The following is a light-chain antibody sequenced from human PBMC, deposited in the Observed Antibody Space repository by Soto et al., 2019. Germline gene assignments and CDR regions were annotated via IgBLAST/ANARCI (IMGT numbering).Light chain of an antibody. J-gene: IGKJ5*01. V-gene: IGKV3-20*01. CDR2: GAS. CDR3: QQYGSSPPIT. CDR1: QSVSSSY. Sequence: EIVLTQSPGTLSLSPVERATLSCRASQSVSSSYFAWYQQKPGQAPRLLIYGASSRATGIPDRFSGSGSGTDFTLTITRLEPEDFAVYYCQQYGSSPPITFGQGTRLEIK.